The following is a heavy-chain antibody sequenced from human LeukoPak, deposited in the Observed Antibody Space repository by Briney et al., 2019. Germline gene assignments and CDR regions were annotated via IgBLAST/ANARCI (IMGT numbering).Heavy chain of an antibody. J-gene: IGHJ4*02. CDR2: ISSSGSTI. D-gene: IGHD3-3*01. CDR1: GFTFSRYW. CDR3: ARGRPQGEWLLWAFDY. V-gene: IGHV3-48*03. Sequence: GGSLRLSCAASGFTFSRYWMAWVRQAPGKGLEWVSYISSSGSTIYYADSVKGRFIISRDNAKNSLYLQMNSLRAEDTAVYYCARGRPQGEWLLWAFDYWGQGTLVTVSS.